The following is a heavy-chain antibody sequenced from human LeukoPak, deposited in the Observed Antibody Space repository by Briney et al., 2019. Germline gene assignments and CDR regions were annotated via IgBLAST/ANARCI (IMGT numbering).Heavy chain of an antibody. D-gene: IGHD3-22*01. V-gene: IGHV1-18*01. CDR2: ISAYNGNT. CDR3: ARDSASVYYDSSGYSQKNFDY. Sequence: GASVKVSCKASGYTFTSYGISWVRQAPGQGLEWMGWISAYNGNTNYAQKLQGRVTMTTDTSTSTAYMELRSLRSDDTAVYYCARDSASVYYDSSGYSQKNFDYWGQGTLVTVSS. CDR1: GYTFTSYG. J-gene: IGHJ4*02.